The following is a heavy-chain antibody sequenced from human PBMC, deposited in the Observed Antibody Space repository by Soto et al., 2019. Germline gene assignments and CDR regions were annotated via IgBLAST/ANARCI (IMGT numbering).Heavy chain of an antibody. CDR2: IYNSGST. Sequence: TLSLTCAVSVGYLSGGYYSWSWIGQPPGEGLEWIGFIYNSGSTYYNSSLKSRVTISVDRSKNHSFLNLTAVTAADRAVYYCATDRKFFLIGGQGTKVTVSS. J-gene: IGHJ3*02. CDR1: VGYLSGGYYS. CDR3: ATDRKFFLI. D-gene: IGHD3-3*01. V-gene: IGHV4-30-2*01.